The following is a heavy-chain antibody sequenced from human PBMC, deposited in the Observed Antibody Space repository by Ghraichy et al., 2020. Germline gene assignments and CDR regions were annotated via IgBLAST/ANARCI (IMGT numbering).Heavy chain of an antibody. CDR2: ISAYNGNT. J-gene: IGHJ6*02. D-gene: IGHD3-10*01. CDR3: ARCGLRSLLYYGSGYYYGMDV. V-gene: IGHV1-18*01. CDR1: GYTFTSYG. Sequence: ASVKVSCKASGYTFTSYGISWVRQAPGQGLEWMGWISAYNGNTNYAQKLQGRVTMTTDTSTSTAYMELRSLRSDDTAVYYCARCGLRSLLYYGSGYYYGMDVWGQGTTVTVSS.